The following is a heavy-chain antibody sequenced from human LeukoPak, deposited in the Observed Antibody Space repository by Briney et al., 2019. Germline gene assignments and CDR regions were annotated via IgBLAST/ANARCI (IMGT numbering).Heavy chain of an antibody. CDR1: GGSFSGYY. D-gene: IGHD3-3*01. J-gene: IGHJ3*02. CDR3: ARGRVGYDFWSGYYAFDI. CDR2: INHSGST. Sequence: PSETLSLTCAVYGGSFSGYYWSWIRQPPGKGLEWIGEINHSGSTNYNPSLKSRVTISVDTSKNQFSLKLSSVTAADTAVYYCARGRVGYDFWSGYYAFDIWGQGTMVTVSS. V-gene: IGHV4-34*01.